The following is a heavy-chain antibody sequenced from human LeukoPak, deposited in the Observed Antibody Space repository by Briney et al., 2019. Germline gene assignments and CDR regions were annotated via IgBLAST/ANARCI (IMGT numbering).Heavy chain of an antibody. CDR2: IWYDGSNK. CDR1: GFTFSSYG. CDR3: AKDRGMATIYYFDY. D-gene: IGHD5-24*01. V-gene: IGHV3-33*06. J-gene: IGHJ4*02. Sequence: GGSLRLSCAASGFTFSSYGMQWVRQAPGKGLEGVAVIWYDGSNKYYADSVKGRITISRDNYKNTLYLQRNSLRAEDTAVYYCAKDRGMATIYYFDYWGQGTLVTVSS.